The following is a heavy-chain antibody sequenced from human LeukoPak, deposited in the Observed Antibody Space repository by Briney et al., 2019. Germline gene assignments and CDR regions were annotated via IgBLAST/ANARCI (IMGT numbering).Heavy chain of an antibody. CDR2: IKANSGTR. D-gene: IGHD2-21*02. CDR3: AKPISGSLAVTADWFAP. V-gene: IGHV3-23*01. Sequence: PLGSLRLSCEASGFAFTFFAISSLPQSPGPGLEWVSTIKANSGTRSCAASVRGRFTISRDNSKNTLYLQLNTLRADDTAVYYCAKPISGSLAVTADWFAPWGQGTLVVVSS. CDR1: GFAFTFFA. J-gene: IGHJ5*01.